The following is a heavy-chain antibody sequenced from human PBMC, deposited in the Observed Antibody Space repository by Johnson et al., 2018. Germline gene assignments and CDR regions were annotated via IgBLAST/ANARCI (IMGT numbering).Heavy chain of an antibody. J-gene: IGHJ3*02. CDR1: GFTFSSYS. D-gene: IGHD3-22*01. Sequence: VQLVESGGGLVKPGGSLRLSCAASGFTFSSYSMNWVRQAPGKGLEWVSSISSSGSTIYYADSVKGRFTISRDNAQNSLFLQMNSLRAEDTAVYYCARDHYYDSSGPSDDSFDIWGQGTMVTVSS. V-gene: IGHV3-21*01. CDR3: ARDHYYDSSGPSDDSFDI. CDR2: ISSSGSTI.